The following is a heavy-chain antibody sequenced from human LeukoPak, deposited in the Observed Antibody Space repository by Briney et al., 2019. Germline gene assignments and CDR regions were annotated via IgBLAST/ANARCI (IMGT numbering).Heavy chain of an antibody. CDR1: GFTFSSYA. D-gene: IGHD3-22*01. J-gene: IGHJ4*02. Sequence: GGSLRLSCAASGFTFSSYAMHWVRQAPGKGLEWVAVISYDGSNKYYADSVKGRFTISRDNSKNTLYLQMNSLRAEDTAVYYCARDNDITMILDYWGQGTLVTVSS. V-gene: IGHV3-30-3*01. CDR3: ARDNDITMILDY. CDR2: ISYDGSNK.